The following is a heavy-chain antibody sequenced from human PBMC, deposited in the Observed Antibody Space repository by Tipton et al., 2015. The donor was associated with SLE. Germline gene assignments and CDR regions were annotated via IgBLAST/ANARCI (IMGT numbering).Heavy chain of an antibody. CDR1: GYSISSGYY. J-gene: IGHJ4*02. V-gene: IGHV4-38-2*02. Sequence: TLSLTCTVSGYSISSGYYWGWIRQPPGKGLEWIGSIYHSGSTYYNPSLESRITISVDTSKNQFSLKLSSVTAADTAVYYCARATNAEGVFDYWGQGTLVTVSS. D-gene: IGHD2-2*01. CDR2: IYHSGST. CDR3: ARATNAEGVFDY.